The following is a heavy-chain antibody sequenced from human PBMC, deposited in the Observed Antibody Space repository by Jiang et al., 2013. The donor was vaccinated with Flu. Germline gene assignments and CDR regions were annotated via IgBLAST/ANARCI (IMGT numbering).Heavy chain of an antibody. CDR1: ELTFDSYA. Sequence: VQLLESGGGLVQPGGSLRLSCTASELTFDSYAMSWVRQAPGKGLEWVSTISASDTSTYYADSVKSRFTISRDSSKNTLHLQMNTLRAEDTAVYYCAKDSGVTAHAFDIWGQGTMVTVSS. J-gene: IGHJ3*02. CDR2: ISASDTST. D-gene: IGHD2-21*02. CDR3: AKDSGVTAHAFDI. V-gene: IGHV3-23*01.